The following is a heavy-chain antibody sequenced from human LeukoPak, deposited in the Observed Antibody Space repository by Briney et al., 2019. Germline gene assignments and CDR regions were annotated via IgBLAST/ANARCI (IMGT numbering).Heavy chain of an antibody. CDR2: SGSGGST. CDR3: AGRGSGSYLDY. Sequence: GGTLRLSCAASGFTFSTYGMSWVRQAPGKGLEWVSASGSGGSTYYADSVKGRFTISRDNSQNTLYLQMNSLRAEDTAVYYCAGRGSGSYLDYWGQGTLVTVSS. D-gene: IGHD3-10*01. CDR1: GFTFSTYG. V-gene: IGHV3-23*01. J-gene: IGHJ4*02.